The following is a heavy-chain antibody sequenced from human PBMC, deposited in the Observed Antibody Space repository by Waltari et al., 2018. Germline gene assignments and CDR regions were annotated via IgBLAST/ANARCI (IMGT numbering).Heavy chain of an antibody. CDR3: ATDRLHSSGWFYYFDY. J-gene: IGHJ4*02. Sequence: QVQLVQSGAEVKKPGASVKVSCKVSGYTLTELSMHWVRQAPGKELEWMGGFDPEDGETIYAQKFQDRVTMTEDTSTDTAYMELSSLRSEDTAVYYCATDRLHSSGWFYYFDYWGQGTLVTVSS. V-gene: IGHV1-24*01. CDR2: FDPEDGET. D-gene: IGHD6-19*01. CDR1: GYTLTELS.